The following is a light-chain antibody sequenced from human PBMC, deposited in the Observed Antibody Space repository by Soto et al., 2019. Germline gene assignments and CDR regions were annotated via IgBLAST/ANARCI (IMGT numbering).Light chain of an antibody. CDR1: QYVSNK. CDR3: KQYKEWPPFT. V-gene: IGKV3-15*01. J-gene: IGKJ5*01. Sequence: EIIITQSPAPPSVSPGETATLSCKASQYVSNKVAWYQQKPGQAPSLLILGASTRATGVPARFSGSGSGTEFTLSISSLQSEDFAVYYCKQYKEWPPFTFGQGTRLEI. CDR2: GAS.